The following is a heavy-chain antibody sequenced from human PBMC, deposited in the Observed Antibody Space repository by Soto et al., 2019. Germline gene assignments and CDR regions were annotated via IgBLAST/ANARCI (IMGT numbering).Heavy chain of an antibody. CDR3: VKQAHGLDGVAFDY. CDR2: VSTSGRST. V-gene: IGHV3-64D*06. D-gene: IGHD2-15*01. Sequence: GCSLRLSCSASGFIFSESTIYWVRQVPGKGLEAISAVSTSGRSTYYADSVKDRFTISRDNSKNTLFLQMGSLRPEDTAIYYCVKQAHGLDGVAFDYWGQGTQVTVS. J-gene: IGHJ4*02. CDR1: GFIFSEST.